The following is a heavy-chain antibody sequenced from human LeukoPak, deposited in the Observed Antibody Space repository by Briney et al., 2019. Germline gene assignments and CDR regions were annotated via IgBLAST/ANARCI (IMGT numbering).Heavy chain of an antibody. V-gene: IGHV1-24*01. J-gene: IGHJ4*02. Sequence: ASVKVSCKVSGYTLTELSMHWVRQAPGKGLEWMGGFDPEDGETIYAQKFQGRVTMIEDTSTDTAYMELSSLRSEDTAVYYCATATYSGSYQYFDYWGQGTLVTVSS. CDR2: FDPEDGET. CDR1: GYTLTELS. D-gene: IGHD1-26*01. CDR3: ATATYSGSYQYFDY.